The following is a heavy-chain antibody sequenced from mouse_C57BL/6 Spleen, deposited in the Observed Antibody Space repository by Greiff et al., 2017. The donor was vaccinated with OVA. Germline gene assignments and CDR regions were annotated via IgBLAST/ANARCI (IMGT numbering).Heavy chain of an antibody. Sequence: EVQGVESGEGLVKPGGSLKLSCAASGFTFSSYAMSWVRQTPEKRLEWVAYISSGGDYIYYADTVKGRFTISRDTARNTLYLQMSSLKSEDTAMYYCTRGSTVVAHWYFDVWGTGTTVTVSS. D-gene: IGHD1-1*01. V-gene: IGHV5-9-1*02. CDR3: TRGSTVVAHWYFDV. CDR1: GFTFSSYA. J-gene: IGHJ1*03. CDR2: ISSGGDYI.